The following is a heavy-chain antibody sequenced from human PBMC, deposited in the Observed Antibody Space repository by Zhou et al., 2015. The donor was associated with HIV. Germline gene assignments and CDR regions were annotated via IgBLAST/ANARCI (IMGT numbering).Heavy chain of an antibody. D-gene: IGHD2-15*01. CDR3: ARAERMAIVVVGSCYEEGGVFWIVV. J-gene: IGHJ3*01. V-gene: IGHV1-2*04. Sequence: QVQLVQSGAEVKKPGASVKVSCKASGYTFTGYYMHWVRQAPGQGLEWMGWINPNSGGTNYAQKFQGWVTMTRDTSISTAYMELSRLRSDDTAVYYCARAERMAIVVVGSCYEEGGVFWIVVGDQG. CDR1: GYTFTGYY. CDR2: INPNSGGT.